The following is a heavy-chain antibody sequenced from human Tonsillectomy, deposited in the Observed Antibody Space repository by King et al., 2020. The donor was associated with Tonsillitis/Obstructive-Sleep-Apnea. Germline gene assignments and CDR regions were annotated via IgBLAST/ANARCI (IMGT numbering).Heavy chain of an antibody. D-gene: IGHD5-18*01. Sequence: QLVQSGPELKKPGTSVKVSCKASGFTFASSAVQWVRQARGQPLEWMGWIVGGSGNTKYAQKFQERVTITWDQSTSTAYMEVSSLRSEDTAVYYCAASPRYIYGYYYMDVWGKGTTVTVSS. CDR2: IVGGSGNT. CDR1: GFTFASSA. CDR3: AASPRYIYGYYYMDV. J-gene: IGHJ6*03. V-gene: IGHV1-58*01.